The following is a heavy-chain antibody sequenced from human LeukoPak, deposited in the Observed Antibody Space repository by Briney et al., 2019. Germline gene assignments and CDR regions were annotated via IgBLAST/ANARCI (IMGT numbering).Heavy chain of an antibody. J-gene: IGHJ3*02. CDR1: GFTFDDYA. CDR3: ARIQTEKRTYYDILTGYYDAFDI. D-gene: IGHD3-9*01. CDR2: ISWNSDSI. Sequence: PGGSLRLSCAASGFTFDDYAMHWVRQAPGKGLEWVSGISWNSDSIGYADSVKGRFTISRDNAKNSLYLQMNSLRAEDTALYYCARIQTEKRTYYDILTGYYDAFDIWGQGTMVTVSS. V-gene: IGHV3-9*01.